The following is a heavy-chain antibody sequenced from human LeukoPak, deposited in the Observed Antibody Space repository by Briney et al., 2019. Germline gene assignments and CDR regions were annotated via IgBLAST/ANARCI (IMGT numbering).Heavy chain of an antibody. D-gene: IGHD3-9*01. V-gene: IGHV3-23*01. CDR1: GFTFSSYA. CDR2: ISGSGGST. Sequence: GGSLRLSCAASGFTFSSYAMSWVRQAPGKGLEWVSAISGSGGSTYYADSVKGRFTISRDNSKNTLYLQMNSLRAEDTAVYYCAREYYDILTGYASNAFDIWGQGTMVTVSS. CDR3: AREYYDILTGYASNAFDI. J-gene: IGHJ3*02.